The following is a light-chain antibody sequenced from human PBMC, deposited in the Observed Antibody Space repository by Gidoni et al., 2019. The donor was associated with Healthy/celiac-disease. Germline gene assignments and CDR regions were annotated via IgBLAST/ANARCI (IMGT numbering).Light chain of an antibody. CDR3: QQGNSYLWT. Sequence: DRVTITCRASQSISSWLAWYQQKPGKAPKLLIYKASSLESGVPSRFSGSGSGTEFTLTISSLQPDDFATYYCQQGNSYLWTFGQGTKVEIK. V-gene: IGKV1-5*03. CDR2: KAS. CDR1: QSISSW. J-gene: IGKJ1*01.